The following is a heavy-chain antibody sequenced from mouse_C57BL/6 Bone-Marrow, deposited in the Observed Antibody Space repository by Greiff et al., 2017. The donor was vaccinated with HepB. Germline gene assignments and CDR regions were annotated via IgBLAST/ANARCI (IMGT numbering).Heavy chain of an antibody. CDR1: GYTFTDYE. CDR3: TRRPRYPNYAMDY. Sequence: QVQLQQSGAELVRPGASVTLSCKASGYTFTDYEMHWVKQTPVHGLEWIGAIDPETGGTAYNQKFKGKAILTADKSSSTAYMELRSLTSEDSAVYYCTRRPRYPNYAMDYWGQGTSVTVSS. D-gene: IGHD5-1-1*01. CDR2: IDPETGGT. J-gene: IGHJ4*01. V-gene: IGHV1-15*01.